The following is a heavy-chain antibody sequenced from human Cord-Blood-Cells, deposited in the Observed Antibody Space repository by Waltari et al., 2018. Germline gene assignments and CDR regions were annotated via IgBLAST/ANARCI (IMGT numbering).Heavy chain of an antibody. Sequence: QVQLQESGPGLVKPSETLSLTCTVSGGSISSHYWSWIRQPPGKGLEWIGYIYYSGSTNYNPPLKSRVTIAVDTSKNQFSLKLSSVTAADTAVYYCARDTPRSSWYAFDIWGQGTMVTVSS. CDR3: ARDTPRSSWYAFDI. V-gene: IGHV4-59*11. CDR2: IYYSGST. J-gene: IGHJ3*02. D-gene: IGHD6-13*01. CDR1: GGSISSHY.